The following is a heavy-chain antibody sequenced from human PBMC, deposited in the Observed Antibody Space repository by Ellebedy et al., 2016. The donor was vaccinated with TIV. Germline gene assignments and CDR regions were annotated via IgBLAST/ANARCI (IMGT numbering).Heavy chain of an antibody. Sequence: GESLKISCAASGFNFRSYWMIWVRQAPGKGLEWVAKIRQEGDEIYYVESVKVRFTISRDNAKISLFLQMNSLRVEETAVYYCARRASYGDYAVQVNPWFDPWGQGTLVTVSS. CDR3: ARRASYGDYAVQVNPWFDP. CDR1: GFNFRSYW. V-gene: IGHV3-7*01. J-gene: IGHJ5*02. D-gene: IGHD4-17*01. CDR2: IRQEGDEI.